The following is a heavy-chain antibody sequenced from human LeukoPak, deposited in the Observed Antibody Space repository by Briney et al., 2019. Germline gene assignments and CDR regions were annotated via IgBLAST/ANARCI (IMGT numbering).Heavy chain of an antibody. CDR2: ISSSGSTI. CDR1: GFTFSDYY. CDR3: TRGGQQQLTY. J-gene: IGHJ4*02. D-gene: IGHD6-13*01. V-gene: IGHV3-11*01. Sequence: GGSLRLSCAASGFTFSDYYMSWIRQAPGKGLEWVSCISSSGSTIYYADSVKGRFTISRDNAQKSLYLQMNSLRAEDTAIYYCTRGGQQQLTYWGQGTLVTVSS.